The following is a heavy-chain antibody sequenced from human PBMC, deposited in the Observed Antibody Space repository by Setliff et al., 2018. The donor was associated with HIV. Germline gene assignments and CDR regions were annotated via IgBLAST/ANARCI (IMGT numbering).Heavy chain of an antibody. J-gene: IGHJ3*02. Sequence: PSETLSLTCAVSGGSMSDVSSYWGWIRQAPGRGLEWIGSVYYRGGTFDSPSLRSRVTISVDTSKNQFSLKLRSVTASDTAVYYCARQPHDFDSSGYYGDAFDIWGQGTMVTVSS. CDR2: VYYRGGT. D-gene: IGHD3-22*01. V-gene: IGHV4-39*01. CDR1: GGSMSDVSSY. CDR3: ARQPHDFDSSGYYGDAFDI.